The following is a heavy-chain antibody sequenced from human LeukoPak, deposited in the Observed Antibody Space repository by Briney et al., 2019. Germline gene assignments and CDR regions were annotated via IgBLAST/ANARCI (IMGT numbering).Heavy chain of an antibody. CDR3: ARYFYDSSGSSSDAFDI. CDR1: GYTFTGYY. J-gene: IGHJ3*02. D-gene: IGHD3-22*01. CDR2: INPNSGGT. Sequence: ASVNVSCKTSGYTFTGYYMRWVRQAPGQGLEWMGWINPNSGGTNYAQRFQGRVTMTRDTSMSTAYMELSRLRSDDSAVYYCARYFYDSSGSSSDAFDIWGQGTMVTVSS. V-gene: IGHV1-2*02.